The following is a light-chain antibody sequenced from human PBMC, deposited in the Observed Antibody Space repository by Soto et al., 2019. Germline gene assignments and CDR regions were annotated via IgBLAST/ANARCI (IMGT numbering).Light chain of an antibody. CDR2: DAS. J-gene: IGKJ4*01. V-gene: IGKV3-11*01. CDR3: QHRSNWLA. CDR1: QSVSSY. Sequence: EIVLTQSPATLSLSPGERATLSCRASQSVSSYLACYHQKPGQAPRLLIYDASNRATGIPARFSGSGSGTDFPLTSTSLEPEDFAVYYCQHRSNWLAFGGGTKVEIK.